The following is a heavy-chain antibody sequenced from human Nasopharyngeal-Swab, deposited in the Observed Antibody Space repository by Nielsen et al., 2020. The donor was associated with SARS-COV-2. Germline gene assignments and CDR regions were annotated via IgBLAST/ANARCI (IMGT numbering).Heavy chain of an antibody. CDR3: AKALETNPGAY. CDR2: ISSSSSYI. Sequence: GESLKISCAASGFTFSSYAMHWVRQAPGKGLEWVSSISSSSSYIYYADSVKGRFTISRDNAKNSLYLQMNSLRAEDTAVYYCAKALETNPGAYWGQGTLVTVSS. CDR1: GFTFSSYA. D-gene: IGHD3-10*01. J-gene: IGHJ4*02. V-gene: IGHV3-21*01.